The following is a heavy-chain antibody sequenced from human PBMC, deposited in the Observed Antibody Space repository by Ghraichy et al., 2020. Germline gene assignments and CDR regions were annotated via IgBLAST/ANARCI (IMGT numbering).Heavy chain of an antibody. J-gene: IGHJ4*02. CDR2: INHSGST. Sequence: SQTLSLTCAVYGGSFSGYYWSWIRQPPGKGLEWIGEINHSGSTNYNPSLKSRVTISVDTSKNQFSLKLSSVTAADTAVYYCARETAVAGTYFDYWGQGTLVTVSS. CDR3: ARETAVAGTYFDY. V-gene: IGHV4-34*01. CDR1: GGSFSGYY. D-gene: IGHD6-19*01.